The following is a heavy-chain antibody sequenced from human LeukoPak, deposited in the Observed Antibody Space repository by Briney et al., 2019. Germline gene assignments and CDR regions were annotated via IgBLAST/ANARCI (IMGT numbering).Heavy chain of an antibody. CDR2: ISYDGSNK. CDR3: ARGATNYYYYYYMDV. CDR1: GFTFSHYA. D-gene: IGHD1-26*01. J-gene: IGHJ6*03. V-gene: IGHV3-30-3*01. Sequence: ESGGSLRLSCAASGFTFSHYAMQWVRQAPGKGLELVAVISYDGSNKYYADSVKGRFTISRDNSKNTLYLQMNSLRAEDTAVYYCARGATNYYYYYYMDVWGKGTTVTVSS.